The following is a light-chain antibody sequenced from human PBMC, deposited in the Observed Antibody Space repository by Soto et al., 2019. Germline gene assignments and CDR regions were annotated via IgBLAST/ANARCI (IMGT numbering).Light chain of an antibody. J-gene: IGKJ1*01. CDR2: AAS. CDR3: GQSYTFPRT. V-gene: IGKV1-39*01. Sequence: DIQMTQAPSSLSISAGDSVTITCRASQSIRTYLNWYQQRPGKAPKLLIYAASSLQSGVPARFSGSGSETDFTLTISSLQADDFSTYYCGQSYTFPRTCRHGTKV. CDR1: QSIRTY.